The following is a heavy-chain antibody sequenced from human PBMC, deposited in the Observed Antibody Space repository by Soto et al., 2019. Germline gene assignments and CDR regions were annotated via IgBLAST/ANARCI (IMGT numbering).Heavy chain of an antibody. V-gene: IGHV1-69*01. J-gene: IGHJ5*02. Sequence: QVQLVQSGAEVKKPGSSVTVSCKASGGTFSSYAISWVRQAPGQGLEWMGGIIPICGTANYAQKFQGRVTITADESTSSAYMELSSLRSEDTAVYYCERSLSVRKYSSSWDPFDPWGQGTLVTVSS. D-gene: IGHD6-13*01. CDR1: GGTFSSYA. CDR2: IIPICGTA. CDR3: ERSLSVRKYSSSWDPFDP.